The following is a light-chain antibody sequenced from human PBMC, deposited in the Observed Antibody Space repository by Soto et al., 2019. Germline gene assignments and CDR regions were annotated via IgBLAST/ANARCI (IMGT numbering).Light chain of an antibody. J-gene: IGKJ1*01. CDR3: QQYDYSRT. CDR1: QNVTTS. V-gene: IGKV1-5*01. Sequence: GDIVTITCRASQNVTTSMAWYQHKPGRAPKLPIFDVSNLESGVPSRFSGGGSGTDFTLTISSLHSDDFATYYCQQYDYSRTFGRGTKVDIK. CDR2: DVS.